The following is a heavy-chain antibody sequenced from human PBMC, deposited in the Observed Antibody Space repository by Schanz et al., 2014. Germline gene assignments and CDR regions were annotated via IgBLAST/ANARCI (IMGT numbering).Heavy chain of an antibody. CDR2: ISNDGSIK. CDR1: GFTFSSYA. D-gene: IGHD5-12*01. CDR3: ASPSGYSDYGTYFDF. J-gene: IGHJ4*02. Sequence: QVQLLQFGGGVVQPGRSLRLSCAASGFTFSSYAMHWVRQAPGKGLEWGTLISNDGSIKYYADSVEGRFTISRDNSRNTLYLQMNSLRTKDTAGYYCASPSGYSDYGTYFDFWGQGTLVTVSS. V-gene: IGHV3-30-3*01.